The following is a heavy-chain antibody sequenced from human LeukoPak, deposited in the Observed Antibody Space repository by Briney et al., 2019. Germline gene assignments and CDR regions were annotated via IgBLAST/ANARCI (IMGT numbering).Heavy chain of an antibody. J-gene: IGHJ4*02. CDR2: ISYSGST. V-gene: IGHV4-59*08. D-gene: IGHD2-15*01. Sequence: SETLSLTCTVSGGSINSYYWSWIRQPPGKGLEWIAYISYSGSTHYNPSLKSRVTISVDTSKNQFSLELSSVTAADTAVYYCARHKDIVAIGHWGQGTLVTVSS. CDR1: GGSINSYY. CDR3: ARHKDIVAIGH.